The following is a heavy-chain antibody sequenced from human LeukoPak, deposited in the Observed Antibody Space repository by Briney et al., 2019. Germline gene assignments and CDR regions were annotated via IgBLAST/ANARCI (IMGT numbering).Heavy chain of an antibody. J-gene: IGHJ5*02. CDR1: GGSISSYY. V-gene: IGHV4-59*08. CDR3: VRATSSYDYVWGSYRPNWFDP. Sequence: PSETLSLTCTVSGGSISSYYWSWIRQPPGKGLEWIGYIYYSGSTNYNPSLKSRVTISVDTSKNQFSLKLSSVTAADTAVYYCVRATSSYDYVWGSYRPNWFDPWGQGTLVTVSS. CDR2: IYYSGST. D-gene: IGHD3-16*02.